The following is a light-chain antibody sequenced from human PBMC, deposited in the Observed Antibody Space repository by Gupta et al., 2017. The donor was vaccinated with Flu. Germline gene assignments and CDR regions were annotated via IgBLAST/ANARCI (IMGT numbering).Light chain of an antibody. J-gene: IGKJ2*01. CDR3: HQYYSIPVT. Sequence: SLGERATINCKSSQSVLYNSNNKNYLAWYQQKPGQSPKGLIYWASTRESGVPDRFSGSGSGTDFTLTISSLQAEDVAIYFCHQYYSIPVTFGQGTKLEI. V-gene: IGKV4-1*01. CDR2: WAS. CDR1: QSVLYNSNNKNY.